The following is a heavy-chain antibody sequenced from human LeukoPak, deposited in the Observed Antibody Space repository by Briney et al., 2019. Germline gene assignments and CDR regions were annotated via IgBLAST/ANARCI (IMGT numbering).Heavy chain of an antibody. V-gene: IGHV3-48*03. D-gene: IGHD6-19*01. Sequence: QSGGSLRLSCAASGFTFSSYEMNWVRQAPGKGLEWVSYISSSGSTIYYADSMKGRFTISRDNAKNSLYLQMNSLRAEDTAVYYCARDPTAVAGNYYYGMDVWGQGTTVTVSS. CDR1: GFTFSSYE. J-gene: IGHJ6*02. CDR2: ISSSGSTI. CDR3: ARDPTAVAGNYYYGMDV.